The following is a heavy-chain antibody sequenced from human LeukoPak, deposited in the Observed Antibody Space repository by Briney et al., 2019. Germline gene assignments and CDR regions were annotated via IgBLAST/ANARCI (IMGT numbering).Heavy chain of an antibody. J-gene: IGHJ4*02. D-gene: IGHD3-22*01. V-gene: IGHV4-31*03. Sequence: SETLSLTCTVSGGSIRSSYYYWSWIRQHPGKGLEWIGYIYYSGSTYYNPSLKSRVTISVDTSKDQFSLKLSSVTAADTAVYCCARESAPDYYDSSGPFDYWGQGTLVTVSS. CDR3: ARESAPDYYDSSGPFDY. CDR2: IYYSGST. CDR1: GGSIRSSYYY.